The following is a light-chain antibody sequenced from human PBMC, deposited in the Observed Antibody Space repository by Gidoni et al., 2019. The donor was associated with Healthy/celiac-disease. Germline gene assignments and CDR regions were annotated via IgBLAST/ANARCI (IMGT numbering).Light chain of an antibody. CDR2: DDS. J-gene: IGLJ3*02. CDR1: NIGSKT. CDR3: QVWDSGSDHRV. Sequence: SYVLTQPPSVSVAPGQAAKITCGGNNIGSKTVHWYQQKPGQALVLVVYDDSDRPSGIPERFSGSNSGNTATLTISRVEAGDEADYYCQVWDSGSDHRVFGGGTKLTVL. V-gene: IGLV3-21*02.